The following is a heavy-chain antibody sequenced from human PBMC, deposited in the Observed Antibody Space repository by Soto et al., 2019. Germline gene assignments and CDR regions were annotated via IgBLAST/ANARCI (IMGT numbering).Heavy chain of an antibody. CDR1: GVSISSFY. CDR2: IYYSGST. V-gene: IGHV4-59*01. D-gene: IGHD3-22*01. CDR3: ASTYYDTSGFDY. J-gene: IGHJ4*02. Sequence: SETLSLTCTVSGVSISSFYWSWIRQPPGRGLEWIGYIYYSGSTNYNPSLKSRVTISVDTSKNQFSLKLSSVTAADTAVYYCASTYYDTSGFDYWGQGTLVTVSS.